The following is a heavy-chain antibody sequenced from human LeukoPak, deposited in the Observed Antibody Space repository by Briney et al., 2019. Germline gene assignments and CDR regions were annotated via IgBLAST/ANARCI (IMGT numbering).Heavy chain of an antibody. CDR3: AKDRKMNDPTKYYYYMDV. V-gene: IGHV3-53*01. CDR2: IYSGGST. CDR1: GFTVSSNY. D-gene: IGHD1-1*01. J-gene: IGHJ6*03. Sequence: GGSMRLSCAASGFTVSSNYMSWVRQAPGKGLEWVSVIYSGGSTYYADSVKGRFTISRDNSKNTLYLQMNSLRAEDTAVYYCAKDRKMNDPTKYYYYMDVWGKGTTVTVSS.